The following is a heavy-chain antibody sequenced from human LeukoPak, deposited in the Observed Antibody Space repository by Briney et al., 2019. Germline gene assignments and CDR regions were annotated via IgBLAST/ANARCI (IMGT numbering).Heavy chain of an antibody. CDR3: ARDFTEHVMALGMDV. CDR1: GFTFSTYW. J-gene: IGHJ6*02. CDR2: INQDGSDK. V-gene: IGHV3-7*01. Sequence: GGSLRLSCAASGFTFSTYWMSWVRQAPGKGLEWVANINQDGSDKYYVDSVKGRFTISRDNAKNSLYLQMNSLRAEDTAVYYCARDFTEHVMALGMDVWGQGTTVTVSS. D-gene: IGHD2-8*01.